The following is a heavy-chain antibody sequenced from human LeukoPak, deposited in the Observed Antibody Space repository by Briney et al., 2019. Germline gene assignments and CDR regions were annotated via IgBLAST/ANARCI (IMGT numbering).Heavy chain of an antibody. D-gene: IGHD2-15*01. Sequence: GASVKVSCKASGYTFTAYSMHWGRQAPGQGLEWIGWINPNSGGTDCAQRFQGRVTMTRDTSITMLYMEMSSLTPDDTAVYYCARAGYCSDGKCYTFDYWGQGTLVTVSS. V-gene: IGHV1-2*02. CDR1: GYTFTAYS. CDR2: INPNSGGT. J-gene: IGHJ4*02. CDR3: ARAGYCSDGKCYTFDY.